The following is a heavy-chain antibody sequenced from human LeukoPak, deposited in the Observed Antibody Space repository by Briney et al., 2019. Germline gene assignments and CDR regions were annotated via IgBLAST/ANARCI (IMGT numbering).Heavy chain of an antibody. CDR3: ARGHHRYCSSTSCPNWFDP. CDR2: IIPILGIA. V-gene: IGHV1-69*02. J-gene: IGHJ5*02. CDR1: GGTFSSYT. Sequence: SVKVSCKASGGTFSSYTISWVRQAPGQGLEWMGRIIPILGIANYAQKFQGRVTITADKSTSTAYMELSSLRSEDTAMYYCARGHHRYCSSTSCPNWFDPWGQGTLVTVSS. D-gene: IGHD2-2*01.